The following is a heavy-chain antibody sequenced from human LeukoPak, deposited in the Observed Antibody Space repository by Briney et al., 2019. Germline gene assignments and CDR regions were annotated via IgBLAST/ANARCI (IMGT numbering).Heavy chain of an antibody. D-gene: IGHD2-15*01. Sequence: PSETLSLTCTVSGGSISSYYWSWVRQPPGKGVEWGGYIYYSGSTNYNPSLKSRVTISVDTSKTQFSLKLSSVTAADTAVYYCARGRPYCSGGSCYGFYYYGMDVWGKGTTVTVSS. V-gene: IGHV4-59*01. CDR1: GGSISSYY. J-gene: IGHJ6*04. CDR3: ARGRPYCSGGSCYGFYYYGMDV. CDR2: IYYSGST.